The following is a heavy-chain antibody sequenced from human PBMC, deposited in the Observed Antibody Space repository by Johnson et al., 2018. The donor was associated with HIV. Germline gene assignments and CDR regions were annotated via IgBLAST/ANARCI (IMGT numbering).Heavy chain of an antibody. D-gene: IGHD6-13*01. V-gene: IGHV3-30*02. J-gene: IGHJ3*02. CDR1: GFTFSRFG. Sequence: QVQLVESGGGVVQQGGSLRLSCVASGFTFSRFGMHWVRQAPGKGLEWVAFIRYDGSNKYYADSVKGRFTISRDNSKNTLYLQMNSLRAEDTAIYYCVKGMDSSSWYAFDIWGQGTMVTVSS. CDR2: IRYDGSNK. CDR3: VKGMDSSSWYAFDI.